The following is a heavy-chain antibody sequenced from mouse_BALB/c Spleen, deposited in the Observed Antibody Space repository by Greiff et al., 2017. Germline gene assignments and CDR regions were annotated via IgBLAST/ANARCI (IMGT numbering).Heavy chain of an antibody. D-gene: IGHD2-14*01. CDR1: GYSITSDYA. Sequence: EVKLMESGPGLVKPSQSLSLTCTVTGYSITSDYAWNWIRQFPGNKLEWMGYISYSGSTSYNPSLKSRISITRDTSKNQFFLQLNSVTTEDTATYYCARGNRYDDAMDYWGQGTSVTVSS. V-gene: IGHV3-2*02. J-gene: IGHJ4*01. CDR3: ARGNRYDDAMDY. CDR2: ISYSGST.